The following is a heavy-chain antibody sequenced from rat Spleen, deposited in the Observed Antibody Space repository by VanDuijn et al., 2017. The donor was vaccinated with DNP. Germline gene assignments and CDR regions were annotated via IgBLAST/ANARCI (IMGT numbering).Heavy chain of an antibody. CDR3: ARSVPGISYFDY. J-gene: IGHJ2*01. Sequence: EVQLQESGPGLVKPSQSLSLTCSVTGSSISSNYWGWIRIFPGSKMEWMGYISYSGSTRYNPSLKSRISITRDTSENQFFLHLNSVTTEDTATYYCARSVPGISYFDYWGQGVMVTVSS. V-gene: IGHV3-1*01. CDR1: GSSISSNY. CDR2: ISYSGST. D-gene: IGHD1-4*01.